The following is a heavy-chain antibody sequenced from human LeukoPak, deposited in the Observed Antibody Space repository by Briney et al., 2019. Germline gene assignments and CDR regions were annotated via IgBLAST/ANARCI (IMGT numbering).Heavy chain of an antibody. D-gene: IGHD3-3*01. CDR3: PRASFGVPGV. V-gene: IGHV4-34*01. CDR1: GGSFSGYY. Sequence: SETLSLTCAVYGGSFSGYYWSWIRQPPGKGLGWIGEINHSGSTNYNPSLKSRATISEETSKNQSPLKLTLVPAADPAVYSCPRASFGVPGVWGQRTTV. CDR2: INHSGST. J-gene: IGHJ6*02.